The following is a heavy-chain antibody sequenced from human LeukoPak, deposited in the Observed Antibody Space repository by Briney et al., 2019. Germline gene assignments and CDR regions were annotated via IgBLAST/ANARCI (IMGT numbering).Heavy chain of an antibody. V-gene: IGHV3-69-1*02. CDR1: GFTSTNYA. CDR2: INSGGTV. D-gene: IGHD6-13*01. J-gene: IGHJ3*02. Sequence: GGSLRLSCAASGFTSTNYAMNWVRQAPGKGLEWLSYINSGGTVYYADSVKGRFTFSRDNAKNSLYLHMNSLRAEDTALYYCARFSSTWYVAFVMWGQETMVTVSS. CDR3: ARFSSTWYVAFVM.